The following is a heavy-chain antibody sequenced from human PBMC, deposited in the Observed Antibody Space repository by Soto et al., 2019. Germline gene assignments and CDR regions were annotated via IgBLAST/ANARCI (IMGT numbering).Heavy chain of an antibody. Sequence: QVQLVESGGGVVQPGRSLRLSCAASGFTFSSYGMHWVRQAPGKGLEWVAVISYDGSNKYYADSVKGRFTISRDNSKNPLYLQMNSLRAEDTAVHYCAKDYGDYAVFDYWGQGTLVTVSS. D-gene: IGHD4-17*01. CDR2: ISYDGSNK. V-gene: IGHV3-30*18. CDR3: AKDYGDYAVFDY. CDR1: GFTFSSYG. J-gene: IGHJ4*02.